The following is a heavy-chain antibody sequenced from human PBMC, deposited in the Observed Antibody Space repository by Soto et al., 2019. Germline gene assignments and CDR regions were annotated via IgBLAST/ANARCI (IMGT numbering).Heavy chain of an antibody. Sequence: TGGSLRLSCAASGFTFDDYTMHWVRQAPGKGLEWVSLISWDGGSTYYADSVKGRFTISRDNSKNSLYLQMNSLRTEDTALYYCAKEYGSGSYIYYFDYWGQGTLVTVSS. CDR3: AKEYGSGSYIYYFDY. D-gene: IGHD3-10*01. V-gene: IGHV3-43*01. CDR2: ISWDGGST. CDR1: GFTFDDYT. J-gene: IGHJ4*02.